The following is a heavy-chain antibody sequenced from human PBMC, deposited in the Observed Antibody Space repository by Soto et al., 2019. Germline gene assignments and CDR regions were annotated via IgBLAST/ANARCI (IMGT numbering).Heavy chain of an antibody. CDR1: GFTFRRHA. D-gene: IGHD3-10*01. J-gene: IGHJ4*02. Sequence: GGSLRLSCAASGFTFRRHAIHWVRQAPGKGLEWVAIISSDGSAKYYVDSVKGRFTSSRDNSKNTVFLQMSSLSFEDTAIYYCARSRSGAVADSFDSWGQGTLVTVSS. V-gene: IGHV3-30*04. CDR3: ARSRSGAVADSFDS. CDR2: ISSDGSAK.